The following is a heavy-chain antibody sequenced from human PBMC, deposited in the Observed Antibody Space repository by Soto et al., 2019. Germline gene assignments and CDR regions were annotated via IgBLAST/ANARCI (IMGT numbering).Heavy chain of an antibody. Sequence: QVQLQQWGAGLFKPSETLSLICAVYGGSFSGYYWCWIRQPPRKGLEWMGQINQSGSTNYNQSLKSRVTISVDTSKNQFSRKLSSVTAADTGVYYCARGKCYGDYWYFDLWGRGTLVTVSS. D-gene: IGHD4-17*01. CDR1: GGSFSGYY. V-gene: IGHV4-34*01. CDR2: INQSGST. J-gene: IGHJ2*01. CDR3: ARGKCYGDYWYFDL.